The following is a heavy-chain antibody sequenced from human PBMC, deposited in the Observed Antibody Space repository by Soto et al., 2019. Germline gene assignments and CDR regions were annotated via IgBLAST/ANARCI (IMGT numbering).Heavy chain of an antibody. CDR3: ARARGYSYGYAWFDP. D-gene: IGHD5-18*01. CDR2: INHSGST. V-gene: IGHV4-34*01. Sequence: QVQLQQWGAGLLKPSETLSLTCAVYGGSFSGYYWSWIRQPPGKGLEWIGEINHSGSTNYNPYLKSRVTISVDTSKNQFSLKLSSVTAADTAVYYCARARGYSYGYAWFDPWGQGTLVTVSS. J-gene: IGHJ5*02. CDR1: GGSFSGYY.